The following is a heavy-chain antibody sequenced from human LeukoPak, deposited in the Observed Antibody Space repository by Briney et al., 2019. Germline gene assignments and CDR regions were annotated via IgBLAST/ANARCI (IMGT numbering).Heavy chain of an antibody. Sequence: PSETLSLTCTVSGGSISSSSYYWGWIRQPPGKGLEWIGSIYYSGSTYYNPSLKSRVTISVDTSKNQFSLKLSSVTAADTAVYYCARLAAAGISPDYWGQGTLVTVSS. CDR2: IYYSGST. D-gene: IGHD6-13*01. CDR1: GGSISSSSYY. CDR3: ARLAAAGISPDY. V-gene: IGHV4-39*01. J-gene: IGHJ4*02.